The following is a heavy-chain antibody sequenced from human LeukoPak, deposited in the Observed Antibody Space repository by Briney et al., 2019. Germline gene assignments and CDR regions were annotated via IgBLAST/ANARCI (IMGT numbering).Heavy chain of an antibody. CDR1: GGSISSSTYY. V-gene: IGHV4-39*07. Sequence: TSETLSLTCTVSGGSISSSTYYWGWIRQPPGKGLEWIGSIFYSGRTYYNPSLKSRVTMSVDTSKNQFSLKLSSVTAADTAVYYCARAGYCSGGSCYRQNYYYYYMDVWGKGTTVTVSS. D-gene: IGHD2-15*01. CDR3: ARAGYCSGGSCYRQNYYYYYMDV. J-gene: IGHJ6*03. CDR2: IFYSGRT.